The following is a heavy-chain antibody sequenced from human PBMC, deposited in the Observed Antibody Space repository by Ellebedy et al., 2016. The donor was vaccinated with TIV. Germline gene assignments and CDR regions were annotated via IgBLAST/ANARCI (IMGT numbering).Heavy chain of an antibody. CDR3: AKDLGDGYNKGFYGMDV. V-gene: IGHV3-23*01. Sequence: GESLKISXAASGFTFMNYAMNWVRQTPGKALEWVSAISGRGGTTYYADSVKGRFSISRDNSKNTLYLQMNSLRAEDTAVYYCAKDLGDGYNKGFYGMDVWGQGTTVTVSS. J-gene: IGHJ6*02. D-gene: IGHD5-24*01. CDR1: GFTFMNYA. CDR2: ISGRGGTT.